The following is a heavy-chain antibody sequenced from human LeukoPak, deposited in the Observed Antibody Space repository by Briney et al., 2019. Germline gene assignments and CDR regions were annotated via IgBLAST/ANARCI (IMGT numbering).Heavy chain of an antibody. V-gene: IGHV3-66*01. J-gene: IGHJ4*01. CDR1: GFTVTNDY. Sequence: WGSLRLSCAVSGFTVTNDYMNWVRQAPGKGLEWVSIIYSGGSTYYADSVKGRFIISRDSSNNTLFLQMSNLRADDSGLYYCATDVRSSPLGFWGHGTLVTVSS. CDR3: ATDVRSSPLGF. CDR2: IYSGGST. D-gene: IGHD6-13*01.